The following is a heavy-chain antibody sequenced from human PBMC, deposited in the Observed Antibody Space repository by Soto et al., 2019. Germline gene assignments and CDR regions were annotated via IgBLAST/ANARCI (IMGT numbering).Heavy chain of an antibody. D-gene: IGHD3-10*01. Sequence: ASVKVSCTASGYTFTGYYMHWVRQAPGQGLEWMGWINPNSGGTNYAQKFQGRVTMTRDTSISTAYMELSRLRSDDTAVYYCARGLGRDYYYGMDVWGQGTTVTV. CDR3: ARGLGRDYYYGMDV. J-gene: IGHJ6*02. CDR1: GYTFTGYY. V-gene: IGHV1-2*02. CDR2: INPNSGGT.